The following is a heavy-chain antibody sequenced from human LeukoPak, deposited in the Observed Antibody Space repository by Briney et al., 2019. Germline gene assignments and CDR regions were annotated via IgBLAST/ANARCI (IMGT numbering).Heavy chain of an antibody. Sequence: GRSLRLSCAASGFTFDDYAMHWVRQAPGKGLEWVSGISWNSGSIGYADSVKGRFTISRDNAKNSLYLQMNSLRAEDMALYYCAKDIRPLRELLPAAFDIWGQGTMVTVSS. CDR3: AKDIRPLRELLPAAFDI. J-gene: IGHJ3*02. CDR2: ISWNSGSI. V-gene: IGHV3-9*03. D-gene: IGHD1-26*01. CDR1: GFTFDDYA.